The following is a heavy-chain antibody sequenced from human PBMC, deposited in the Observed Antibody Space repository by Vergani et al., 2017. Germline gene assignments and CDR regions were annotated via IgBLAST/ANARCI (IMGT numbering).Heavy chain of an antibody. CDR2: IYYSGST. D-gene: IGHD6-6*01. CDR1: GGSISSSSYY. J-gene: IGHJ6*02. CDR3: ASEQLPHYYYYGMDV. Sequence: QLQLQESGPGLVKPSETLSLTCTVSGGSISSSSYYWGWIRQPPGKGLEWIGSIYYSGSTYYNPSLKSRVTISVDTSKNQFSLKLSSVTAADTAVYYCASEQLPHYYYYGMDVWGQGTTVTVSS. V-gene: IGHV4-39*01.